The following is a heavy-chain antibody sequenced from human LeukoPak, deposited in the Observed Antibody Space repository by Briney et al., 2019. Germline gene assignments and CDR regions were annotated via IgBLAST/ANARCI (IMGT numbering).Heavy chain of an antibody. CDR3: ARANTRSGSISDY. CDR1: GGSFSGYY. J-gene: IGHJ4*02. D-gene: IGHD1-26*01. V-gene: IGHV4-34*01. Sequence: SETLSLTCAVYGGSFSGYYWSWIRQPPGKGLEWIGEINHSGSTNYNPSLKSRVTISVDTSKSQFSLKLSSVTAADTAVYYCARANTRSGSISDYWGQGTLVTVSS. CDR2: INHSGST.